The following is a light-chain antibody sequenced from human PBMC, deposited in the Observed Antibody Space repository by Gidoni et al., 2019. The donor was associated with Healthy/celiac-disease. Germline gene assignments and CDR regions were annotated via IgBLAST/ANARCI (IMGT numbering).Light chain of an antibody. CDR1: QSVSSSY. Sequence: EIVLRQSPGTLSLSPGERATLSCRASQSVSSSYLAWYQQKPGQAPRLLIYGASSRATGIPDRFSGSGSGTDFTLTISRLEPEDFAVYYCQQYGSPPAWTFGQGSKVEIK. V-gene: IGKV3-20*01. J-gene: IGKJ1*01. CDR3: QQYGSPPAWT. CDR2: GAS.